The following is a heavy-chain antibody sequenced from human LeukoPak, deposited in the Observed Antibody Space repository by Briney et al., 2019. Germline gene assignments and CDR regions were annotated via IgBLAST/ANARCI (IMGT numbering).Heavy chain of an antibody. J-gene: IGHJ6*02. D-gene: IGHD6-13*01. Sequence: PSETLSLTCTVSGGSISPHSWSWIRQPPGKGLESVGFIYNSGGSDYNPSLNSRLTMSVDTSKNQLSLKLRSVTAADTAVYYCARLSHIAAAGSYSYRALDVWGQGTTVTVSS. CDR1: GGSISPHS. CDR2: IYNSGGS. CDR3: ARLSHIAAAGSYSYRALDV. V-gene: IGHV4-59*08.